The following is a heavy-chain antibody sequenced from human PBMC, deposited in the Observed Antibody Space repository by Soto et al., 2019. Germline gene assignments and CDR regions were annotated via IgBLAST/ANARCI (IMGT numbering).Heavy chain of an antibody. V-gene: IGHV3-7*01. CDR3: TRARAYRRFDF. Sequence: WGSLRLSCVDSGFTFSDSLMAWVRQFPGRGLEWVANINGDRIGKNYVDSVKGRFTVSRDNAKNSLYMQMNSLRADDTALHYCTRARAYRRFDFWGPGPLLTVYS. CDR1: GFTFSDSL. CDR2: INGDRIGK. J-gene: IGHJ4*02.